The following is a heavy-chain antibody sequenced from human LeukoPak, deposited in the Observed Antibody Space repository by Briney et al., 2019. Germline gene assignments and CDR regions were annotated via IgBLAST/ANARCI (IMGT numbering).Heavy chain of an antibody. CDR3: TAEVYRGYVYSYYYGMDV. D-gene: IGHD5-12*01. Sequence: SVKVSCKASGFTFSNSAFQWVRQARGQGLEWIGWIVVGSDSTKYAQEFQERVSITRDMSTSTVYMELSSLRSEDTAVYYCTAEVYRGYVYSYYYGMDVWGQGTTVTVFS. CDR2: IVVGSDST. CDR1: GFTFSNSA. V-gene: IGHV1-58*01. J-gene: IGHJ6*02.